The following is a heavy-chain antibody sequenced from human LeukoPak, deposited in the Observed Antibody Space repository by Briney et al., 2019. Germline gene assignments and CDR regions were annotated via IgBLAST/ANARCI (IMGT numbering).Heavy chain of an antibody. CDR1: GGSISSGNYY. V-gene: IGHV4-61*01. CDR2: IYYTGRT. J-gene: IGHJ5*02. D-gene: IGHD6-13*01. CDR3: AKDVPIPSAGSWFDP. Sequence: SETLSLTCTVSGGSISSGNYYWSWIRQPPGKGLEWIGHIYYTGRTRYNPSLRSRVTISLDTSMTQFSLRLSSVTAADTAVYYCAKDVPIPSAGSWFDPWGQGTLVTVSS.